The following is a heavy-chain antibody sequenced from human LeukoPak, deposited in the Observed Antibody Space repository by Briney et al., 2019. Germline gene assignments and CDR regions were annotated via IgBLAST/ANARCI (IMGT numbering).Heavy chain of an antibody. CDR3: ARDRDWNYRNGQYYYYYMDV. V-gene: IGHV1-69*13. CDR1: GGDFNIYA. D-gene: IGHD1-7*01. CDR2: ITHNLGTA. Sequence: ASVKVSCKASGGDFNIYAISWVRQAPGQGLEWMGGITHNLGTANYAQKFQGRVTITADESTRTVYMELSSLRSEDTAVYYCARDRDWNYRNGQYYYYYMDVWGKGTAVTVSS. J-gene: IGHJ6*03.